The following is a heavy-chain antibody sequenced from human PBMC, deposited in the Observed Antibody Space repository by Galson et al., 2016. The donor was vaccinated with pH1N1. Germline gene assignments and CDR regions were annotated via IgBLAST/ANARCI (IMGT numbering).Heavy chain of an antibody. CDR3: AKSDGYSYGYFDY. V-gene: IGHV1-69*13. D-gene: IGHD5-18*01. J-gene: IGHJ4*02. CDR1: GGTFSSYG. Sequence: SVKVSCKASGGTFSSYGINWVRQAPGQGLEWMGGIIPIFGTAKYAQNFQGRVTITADESTTTAYMELSSLRSEDTALYYCAKSDGYSYGYFDYWGQGSLVTVSS. CDR2: IIPIFGTA.